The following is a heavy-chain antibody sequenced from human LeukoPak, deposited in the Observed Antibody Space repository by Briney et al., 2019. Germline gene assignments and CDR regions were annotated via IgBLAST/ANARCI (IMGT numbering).Heavy chain of an antibody. J-gene: IGHJ6*03. CDR1: GFNFGEFW. D-gene: IGHD2-15*01. V-gene: IGHV3-30*02. CDR3: AKDRDSYYYYMDV. CDR2: IRYDGSNK. Sequence: GGSLRLSCAASGFNFGEFWMAWVRQTPGMGLEWVAFIRYDGSNKYYADSVKGRFTISRDNSKNTLYLQMNSLRAEDTAVYYCAKDRDSYYYYMDVWGKGTTVTVSS.